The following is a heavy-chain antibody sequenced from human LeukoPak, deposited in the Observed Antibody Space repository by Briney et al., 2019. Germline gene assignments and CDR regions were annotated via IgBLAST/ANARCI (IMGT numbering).Heavy chain of an antibody. CDR1: GGSISSYY. V-gene: IGHV4-4*07. Sequence: SETLSLTCTVSGGSISSYYWSWLRQPAGKGLEWIGRIYTSGSTNYNPSLTSRVTMSVDTSKNQFSLKLSSVTAADAAVYYCARDFEYSSVQSYYYYYYMDVWGKGTTVTISS. J-gene: IGHJ6*03. CDR3: ARDFEYSSVQSYYYYYYMDV. CDR2: IYTSGST. D-gene: IGHD5-18*01.